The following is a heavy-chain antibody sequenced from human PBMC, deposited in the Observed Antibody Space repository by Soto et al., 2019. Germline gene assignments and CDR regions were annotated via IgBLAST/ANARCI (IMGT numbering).Heavy chain of an antibody. J-gene: IGHJ4*02. CDR1: GGSISSYH. D-gene: IGHD4-17*01. CDR2: IYTSGST. CDR3: ARHDYGDSHFDY. Sequence: QVQLQESGPGLVKPSETLSLTCTVSGGSISSYHWSWIRQPAGKGLGWIGRIYTSGSTNYNPSLKSRVTMSVDTSKNQFSVKLSSVTAADTAVYYCARHDYGDSHFDYWGQGTLVTVSS. V-gene: IGHV4-4*07.